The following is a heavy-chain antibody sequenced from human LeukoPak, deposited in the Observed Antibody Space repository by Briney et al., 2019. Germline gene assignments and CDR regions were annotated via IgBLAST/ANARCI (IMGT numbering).Heavy chain of an antibody. CDR3: ARGIVATMAFDY. CDR1: GGSFSGYY. Sequence: PSETLSLTCAVYGGSFSGYYCSWIRQPPGKGLEWIGEINHSGSTNYNPSLKSRVTISVDTSKNQFSLKLSSVTAADTAVYYCARGIVATMAFDYWGQGTVVTVSS. D-gene: IGHD5-12*01. V-gene: IGHV4-34*01. CDR2: INHSGST. J-gene: IGHJ4*02.